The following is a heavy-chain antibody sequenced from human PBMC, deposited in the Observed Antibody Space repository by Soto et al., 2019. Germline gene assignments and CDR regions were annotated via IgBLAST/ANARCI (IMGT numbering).Heavy chain of an antibody. V-gene: IGHV4-31*03. J-gene: IGHJ4*02. CDR1: GGSISSGTSY. D-gene: IGHD3-3*01. Sequence: QVQLQESGPGLVKPSQTLSLTCTVSGGSISSGTSYWSWIRQRPGKDLEWIGYIFYSGSFYYTPSLRGRVMILADTSKNQFTLRLSSVTAADTAVYYCARAPETPSILGVALPYFFDYWGQGALVTVSS. CDR3: ARAPETPSILGVALPYFFDY. CDR2: IFYSGSF.